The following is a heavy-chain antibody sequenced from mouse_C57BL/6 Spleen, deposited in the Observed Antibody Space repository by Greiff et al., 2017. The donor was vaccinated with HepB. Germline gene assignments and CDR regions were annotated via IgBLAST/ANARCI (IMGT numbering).Heavy chain of an antibody. CDR3: ARRGYYYGSMGYAMDY. V-gene: IGHV1-9*01. Sequence: QVQLQQSGAELMKPGASVKLSCKATGYTFTGYWIEWVKQRPGHGLEWIGEILPGSGSTNYNEKFKGKATFTADTSSNTAYMQLSSLTTEDSAIYYCARRGYYYGSMGYAMDYWGQGTSVTVSS. CDR1: GYTFTGYW. J-gene: IGHJ4*01. D-gene: IGHD1-1*01. CDR2: ILPGSGST.